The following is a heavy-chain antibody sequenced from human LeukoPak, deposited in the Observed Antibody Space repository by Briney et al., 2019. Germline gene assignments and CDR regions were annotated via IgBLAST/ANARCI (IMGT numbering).Heavy chain of an antibody. Sequence: PSETLSLTCTASGGSTSSSISYYWGWIRQPPGKGLEWIGSIYYSGSTYYNPSLKSRVTISIDTSKNQFSLKLSSVTAADTAVYYCARHGPKWGSGEFDPWGQGTLVTVSS. CDR3: ARHGPKWGSGEFDP. CDR2: IYYSGST. CDR1: GGSTSSSISYY. D-gene: IGHD1-26*01. J-gene: IGHJ5*02. V-gene: IGHV4-39*07.